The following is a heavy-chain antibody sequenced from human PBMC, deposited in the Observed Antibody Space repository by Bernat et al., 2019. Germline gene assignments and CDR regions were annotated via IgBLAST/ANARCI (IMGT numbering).Heavy chain of an antibody. V-gene: IGHV3-33*01. CDR2: IWYDGSNK. J-gene: IGHJ2*01. CDR3: AREGVLRGVTMEWYFDL. CDR1: GFTFSSYG. D-gene: IGHD4-17*01. Sequence: QVQLVESGGGVVQPGRSLRLSCAASGFTFSSYGMHWVRQAPGKGLEWVAVIWYDGSNKYYADSVKGRFTISRDNSKNTLYLQMNSLRAEDTAVYYCAREGVLRGVTMEWYFDLWGRGTLVTVSS.